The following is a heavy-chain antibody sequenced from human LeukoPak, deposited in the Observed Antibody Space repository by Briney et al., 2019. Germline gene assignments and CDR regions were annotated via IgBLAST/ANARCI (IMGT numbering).Heavy chain of an antibody. J-gene: IGHJ4*02. Sequence: SETLSLTCAVYGGSFSGYYWSWIRRPPGKGLEWIGEINHSGSTNYNPSLKSRVTISVDTSKNQFSLKLSSVTAADTAVYYCASEYDSSVKYWGQGTLVTVSS. CDR3: ASEYDSSVKY. CDR2: INHSGST. V-gene: IGHV4-34*01. CDR1: GGSFSGYY. D-gene: IGHD3-22*01.